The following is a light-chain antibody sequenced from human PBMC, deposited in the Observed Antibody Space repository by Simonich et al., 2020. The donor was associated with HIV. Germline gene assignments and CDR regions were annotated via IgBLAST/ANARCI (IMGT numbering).Light chain of an antibody. CDR2: KVS. V-gene: IGKV2-30*02. CDR3: MQGTHWPRT. Sequence: DVVMIQSPLSLPVTLGQPASISYRSSQSLIHSDGNTTLNWFQQRPGQSPRHLLYKVSNRDSGVPDRFRGRGSGSYFTLKISRAEAEDVGVYYCMQGTHWPRTFGQGTKVEIK. J-gene: IGKJ1*01. CDR1: QSLIHSDGNTT.